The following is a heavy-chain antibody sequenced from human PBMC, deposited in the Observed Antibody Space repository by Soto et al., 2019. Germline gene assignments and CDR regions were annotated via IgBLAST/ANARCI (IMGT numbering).Heavy chain of an antibody. D-gene: IGHD3-10*01. CDR2: IYYSGST. CDR3: ARSQPYVLLWFGESQPFDY. CDR1: GGSISSSSYY. Sequence: QLQLQESGPGLVKPSETLSLTCTVSGGSISSSSYYWGWIRQPPGKGLEWIGSIYYSGSTYYNPSLKSRVTISVDTSKNQFSLKLSSVTAADTAVYYCARSQPYVLLWFGESQPFDYWGQGTLVTVSS. J-gene: IGHJ4*02. V-gene: IGHV4-39*01.